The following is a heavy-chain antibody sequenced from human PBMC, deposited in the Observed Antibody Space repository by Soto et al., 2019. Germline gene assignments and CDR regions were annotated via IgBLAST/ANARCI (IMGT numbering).Heavy chain of an antibody. V-gene: IGHV3-23*01. CDR3: AKYPYYDFWSDPGWAGY. D-gene: IGHD3-3*01. CDR2: ISGSGGST. Sequence: GGSLRLSCAASGFTFSSYAMSWVRQAPGKGLQWVSAISGSGGSTYYADSVKGRFTISRDNSKNTLYLQMNSLRAEDTAVYYCAKYPYYDFWSDPGWAGYWGQGTLVTVSS. J-gene: IGHJ4*02. CDR1: GFTFSSYA.